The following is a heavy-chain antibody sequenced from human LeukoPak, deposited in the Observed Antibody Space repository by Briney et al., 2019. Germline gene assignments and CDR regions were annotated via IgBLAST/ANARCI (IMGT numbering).Heavy chain of an antibody. V-gene: IGHV3-23*01. J-gene: IGHJ6*04. D-gene: IGHD3-9*01. CDR1: GFTFSSYA. CDR3: AKTNYDILTGSYYYYGMDV. CDR2: NSGSGGST. Sequence: GGSLRLSCAASGFTFSSYAMSWVRQAPGKGLEWVSANSGSGGSTYYADSVKGRFTISRDNSKNTLYLQMNSLRAEDTAVYYCAKTNYDILTGSYYYYGMDVWGKGTTVTVSS.